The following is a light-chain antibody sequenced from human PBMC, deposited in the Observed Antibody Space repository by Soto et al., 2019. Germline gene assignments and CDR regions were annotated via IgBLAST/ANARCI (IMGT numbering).Light chain of an antibody. CDR1: QSISRR. V-gene: IGKV3-15*01. CDR2: GAS. J-gene: IGKJ2*01. CDR3: QHCDDWPPIV. Sequence: EVVLTQSPATLSVSPGERATLSCRTSQSISRRLAWYQQRPGQAPRLLVYGASTRATGIPARFSGSGSETEFTLTISSLQSEDSAVYYCQHCDDWPPIVFGQGTKLEIK.